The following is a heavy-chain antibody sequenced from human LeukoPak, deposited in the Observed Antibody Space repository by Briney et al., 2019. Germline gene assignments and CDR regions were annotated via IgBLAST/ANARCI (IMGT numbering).Heavy chain of an antibody. CDR1: GLSFSDHY. CDR2: SRNKANNYIT. V-gene: IGHV3-72*01. CDR3: ANFFGNNFGY. D-gene: IGHD5-24*01. Sequence: PGGSLRVSCAASGLSFSDHYMDWVRQAPGKGLEWVGRSRNKANNYITEYAASVEGRFTISRDDSQNSVYLQMNSLGTEDTAVYYCANFFGNNFGYWGQGTRVTVSS. J-gene: IGHJ4*02.